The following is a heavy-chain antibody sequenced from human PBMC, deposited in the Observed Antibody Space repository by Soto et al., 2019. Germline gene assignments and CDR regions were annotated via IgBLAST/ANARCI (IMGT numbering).Heavy chain of an antibody. J-gene: IGHJ4*02. CDR3: TKGSRGYTGYVFDY. CDR1: GFSFGGYA. D-gene: IGHD5-12*01. Sequence: GGSLRLSCAASGFSFGGYAMSWVRQAPGKGLEWVSSISGSGATTYYADSVRGRFTISRDNSDNTLYLQMNSLRAEDTAVYYCTKGSRGYTGYVFDYWGQGTLVTVPQ. V-gene: IGHV3-23*01. CDR2: ISGSGATT.